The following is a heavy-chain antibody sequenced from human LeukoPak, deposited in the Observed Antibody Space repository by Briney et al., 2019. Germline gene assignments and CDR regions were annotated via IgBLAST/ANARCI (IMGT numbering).Heavy chain of an antibody. J-gene: IGHJ4*02. V-gene: IGHV3-23*01. Sequence: PGASLRLSCAASGFTFSSYAMSWVRQAPGKGLEWVSAISGSGGRTYYADSVKGRFTISRDNSKNTLYLQMNSLRAEDTAAYYCAKEKYSSGFFDYWGQGTLVTVSS. CDR2: ISGSGGRT. CDR3: AKEKYSSGFFDY. D-gene: IGHD6-19*01. CDR1: GFTFSSYA.